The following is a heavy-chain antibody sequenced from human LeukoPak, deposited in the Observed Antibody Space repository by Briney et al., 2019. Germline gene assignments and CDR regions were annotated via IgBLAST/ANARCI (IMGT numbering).Heavy chain of an antibody. J-gene: IGHJ4*02. V-gene: IGHV4-59*08. CDR1: DGSISTYY. CDR2: IYYTGNT. CDR3: ARRVTGRGTFYFDY. Sequence: SETLSLTCTVSDGSISTYYRTWIRQPPGKELEWIGYIYYTGNTNYNPALKSRVTISLDTSRNQFSLKLSSVTAADTAVYYCARRVTGRGTFYFDYWGQGSLITVSS. D-gene: IGHD3-16*01.